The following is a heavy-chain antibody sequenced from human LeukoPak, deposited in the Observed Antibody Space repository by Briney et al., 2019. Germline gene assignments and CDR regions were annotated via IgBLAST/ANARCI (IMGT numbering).Heavy chain of an antibody. CDR1: GYTFTSYG. CDR3: ARALRIHLGGYSGSYGGFDY. CDR2: ISAYNGNT. V-gene: IGHV1-18*01. D-gene: IGHD1-26*01. Sequence: ASVKVSCKASGYTFTSYGISWVRQAPGQGLEWMGWISAYNGNTNYAQKLQGRVTMTTDTSTSTAYMELRSLRSDDTAVYYCARALRIHLGGYSGSYGGFDYWGQGTLVTVSS. J-gene: IGHJ4*02.